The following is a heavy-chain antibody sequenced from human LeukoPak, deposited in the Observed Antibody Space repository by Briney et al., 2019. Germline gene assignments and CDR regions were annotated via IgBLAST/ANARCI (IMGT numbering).Heavy chain of an antibody. V-gene: IGHV3-7*01. Sequence: PGESLRLSCAGSGFTFSRSWMTWVRQAPGKGLEWVASINQDGSVKHYMDSVKGRFTISRDNAENSLHLQMHSLRAEDTAVYYCAKLLGDVTTFDYWGQATLVTVSS. CDR1: GFTFSRSW. D-gene: IGHD3-16*01. CDR2: INQDGSVK. CDR3: AKLLGDVTTFDY. J-gene: IGHJ4*02.